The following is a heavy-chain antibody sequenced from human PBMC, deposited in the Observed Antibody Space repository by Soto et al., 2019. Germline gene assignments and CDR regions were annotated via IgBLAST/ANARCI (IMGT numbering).Heavy chain of an antibody. Sequence: PSETLSLTCTVSGGSISSGDYYWSWIRQPPGKGLEWIGYIYYSGSTYYNPSLKSRVTISVGTSKNQFSLKLSSVTAADRAVYYCAATRVTMALGWFGPWGQGTLVTVPQ. CDR1: GGSISSGDYY. CDR2: IYYSGST. CDR3: AATRVTMALGWFGP. V-gene: IGHV4-30-4*01. D-gene: IGHD3-10*01. J-gene: IGHJ5*02.